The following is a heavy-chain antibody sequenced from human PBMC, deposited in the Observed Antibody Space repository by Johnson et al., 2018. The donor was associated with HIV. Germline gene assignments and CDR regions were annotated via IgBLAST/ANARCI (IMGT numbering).Heavy chain of an antibody. CDR1: GFTFSSYA. CDR2: ISYDGSNK. D-gene: IGHD2-15*01. J-gene: IGHJ3*02. V-gene: IGHV3-30*04. Sequence: VQLVESGGGVVQPGRSLRLSCAASGFTFSSYAMHWVRQAPGKGLEWVAVISYDGSNKYYADSVKGRFTISRDNSKNTLYLQMNSLRAEDTAVYYCAGEGSCYSCGAFDIWGQGKMVTVSS. CDR3: AGEGSCYSCGAFDI.